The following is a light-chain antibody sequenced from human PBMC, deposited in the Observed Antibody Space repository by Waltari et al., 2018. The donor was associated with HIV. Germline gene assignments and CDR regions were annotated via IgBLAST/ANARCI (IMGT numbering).Light chain of an antibody. J-gene: IGLJ2*01. CDR3: CSYAGSSSSVV. V-gene: IGLV2-8*01. Sequence: QSALTQPPAASGSPGQSVTISCTGTSNDIGPYNYVSWYQQHPDKAPRLLIYEVNKRPSGVPGRFSGSKSGNTASLTISGLQAADEADYHCCSYAGSSSSVVFGGGTKVTVL. CDR1: SNDIGPYNY. CDR2: EVN.